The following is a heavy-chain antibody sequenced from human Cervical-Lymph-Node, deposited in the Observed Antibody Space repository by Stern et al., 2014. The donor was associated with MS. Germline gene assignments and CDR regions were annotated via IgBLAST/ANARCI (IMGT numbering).Heavy chain of an antibody. D-gene: IGHD2-15*01. CDR2: IRSKAYGGTT. CDR1: GFTFGAYA. Sequence: VQLVASGGGLVPPGRSLRLSCTASGFTFGAYAMTWVRQAPGKGLEWVGFIRSKAYGGTTEYAASVKGRFTISRDDSKSIAYLQMNSLKIEDTAVYYCTRVSSLDFWGQGTLVTVSS. V-gene: IGHV3-49*04. CDR3: TRVSSLDF. J-gene: IGHJ4*02.